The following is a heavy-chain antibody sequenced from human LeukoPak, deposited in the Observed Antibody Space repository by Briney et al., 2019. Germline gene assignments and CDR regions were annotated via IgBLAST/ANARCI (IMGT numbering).Heavy chain of an antibody. Sequence: GGSLRLSCAASGFTFSNYAMTWVRQAPGKGLEWVSGITDTDLATFYADSVRGRFTISRDNSRNTLYLQMDSLRAEDTAVYYCARAGFCSTTTCYNPFDYWGQGTRVTVSS. J-gene: IGHJ4*02. CDR1: GFTFSNYA. V-gene: IGHV3-23*01. CDR2: ITDTDLAT. D-gene: IGHD2-2*01. CDR3: ARAGFCSTTTCYNPFDY.